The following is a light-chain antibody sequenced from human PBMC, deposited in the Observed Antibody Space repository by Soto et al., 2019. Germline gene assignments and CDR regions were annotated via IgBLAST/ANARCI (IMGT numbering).Light chain of an antibody. J-gene: IGKJ1*01. CDR3: HHRSKWRT. V-gene: IGKV3D-20*02. Sequence: EFVLTQSPGTLSLSPGERATLSCRASQSVNGNYLAWYQQKPGQAPRLLIYGTSSRATGIPDRFSGSGSGTDFTLTISSLEPEDFALYYCHHRSKWRTFGQGTKVDIK. CDR1: QSVNGNY. CDR2: GTS.